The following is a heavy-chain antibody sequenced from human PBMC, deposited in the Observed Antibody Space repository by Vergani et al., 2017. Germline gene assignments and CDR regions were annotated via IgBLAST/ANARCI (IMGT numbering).Heavy chain of an antibody. CDR2: IGGSGGST. V-gene: IGHV3-23*01. D-gene: IGHD6-19*01. J-gene: IGHJ6*03. Sequence: EVQLLESGGGLVQPGGSLRLSCAASGFTFSSYAMSWVRQAPGKGLEWVSAIGGSGGSTYYADSVKGRFALSRDNSKNTLYLQMNSLRAEDTAVYYCAKDSSGWDMNYYYYMDVWGKGTTVTVSS. CDR3: AKDSSGWDMNYYYYMDV. CDR1: GFTFSSYA.